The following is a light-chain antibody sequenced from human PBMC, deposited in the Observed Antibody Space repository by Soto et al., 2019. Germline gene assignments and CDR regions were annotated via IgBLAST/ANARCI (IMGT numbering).Light chain of an antibody. V-gene: IGKV1-5*03. J-gene: IGKJ5*01. Sequence: DIQMTQSPSTLSASVGDRVTITCRASQNIERWLAWYQQKPGKAPKLLFSTTSTLEDGVPSRFSGSASGTEFTLTISSLEPEDFAVYYCQQRSNWPITFGQGTRLEIK. CDR2: TTS. CDR1: QNIERW. CDR3: QQRSNWPIT.